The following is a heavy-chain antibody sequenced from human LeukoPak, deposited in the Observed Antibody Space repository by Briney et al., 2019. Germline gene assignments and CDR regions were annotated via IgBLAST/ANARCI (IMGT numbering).Heavy chain of an antibody. CDR3: ARLPYSSSDDYYYYGMDV. V-gene: IGHV4-59*08. J-gene: IGHJ6*02. Sequence: SETLSLTCTVSGGSISSYYWSWIRQPPGKGLEWIGYIYYSGSTNYNPSLKSRVTISVDTSKNQFSLKLSSVTAADTAVYYCARLPYSSSDDYYYYGMDVWGQGTTVTVSS. D-gene: IGHD6-13*01. CDR1: GGSISSYY. CDR2: IYYSGST.